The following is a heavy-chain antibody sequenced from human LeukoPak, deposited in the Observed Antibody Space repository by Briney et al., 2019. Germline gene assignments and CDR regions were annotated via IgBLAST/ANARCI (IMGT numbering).Heavy chain of an antibody. CDR2: INPNSGGT. D-gene: IGHD5-18*01. V-gene: IGHV1-2*02. CDR1: VYTFTGYY. Sequence: ASVKVSCKASVYTFTGYYIHWVQQAPGQGLEWMGWINPNSGGTNYAQKFQGRVTMTRDTSISTAYMELSRLRSDDTAVYYCARDPDMSSYGLVRWFDPWGQGTLVTVSS. J-gene: IGHJ5*02. CDR3: ARDPDMSSYGLVRWFDP.